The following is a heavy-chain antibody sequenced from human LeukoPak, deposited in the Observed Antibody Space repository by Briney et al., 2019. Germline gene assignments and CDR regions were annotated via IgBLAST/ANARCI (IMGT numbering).Heavy chain of an antibody. CDR2: INPSSGDT. Sequence: ASVQVSCKASGYTFTAHYMHWVRQAPGQGLEWMGRINPSSGDTEYGQRFQGRVTLTRDTSSSTANMELRRLRSDDTAVYYCAKDSDYGRLMDCWGQGTLVTVSS. CDR1: GYTFTAHY. CDR3: AKDSDYGRLMDC. D-gene: IGHD4-17*01. J-gene: IGHJ4*02. V-gene: IGHV1-2*06.